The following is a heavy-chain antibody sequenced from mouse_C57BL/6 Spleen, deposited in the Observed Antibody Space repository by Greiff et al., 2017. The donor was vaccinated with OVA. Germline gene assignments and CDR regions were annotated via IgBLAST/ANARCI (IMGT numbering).Heavy chain of an antibody. Sequence: EVHLVESGEGLVKPGGSLKLSCAASGFTFSSYAMSWVRQTPEKRLEWVAYISSGGDYIYYADTVKGRFTISRDNARNTLYLQMSSLKSEDTAMYYCTSEGTTARYFDVWGTGTTVTVSS. CDR1: GFTFSSYA. D-gene: IGHD1-2*01. J-gene: IGHJ1*03. CDR2: ISSGGDYI. V-gene: IGHV5-9-1*02. CDR3: TSEGTTARYFDV.